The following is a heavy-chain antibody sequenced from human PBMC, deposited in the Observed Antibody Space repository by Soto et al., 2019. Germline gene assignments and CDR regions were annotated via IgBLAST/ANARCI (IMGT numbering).Heavy chain of an antibody. CDR2: INPNSGGT. J-gene: IGHJ6*02. D-gene: IGHD3-3*01. CDR1: GYTFTGYY. CDR3: ARDSPYYDFWSGYYNHGMDV. Sequence: ASVKVSCKASGYTFTGYYMHWVRQAPGQGLEWMGWINPNSGGTNYAQKFQGWVTMTRDTSISTAYMELSRLRSDDTAVYYCARDSPYYDFWSGYYNHGMDVWGQGTTVTVSS. V-gene: IGHV1-2*04.